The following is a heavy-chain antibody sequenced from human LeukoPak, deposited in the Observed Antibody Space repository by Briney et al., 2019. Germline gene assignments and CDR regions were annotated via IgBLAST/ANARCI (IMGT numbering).Heavy chain of an antibody. Sequence: SGGSLRLSCAASGFTFNHYAMSWVRQAPGKGLEWVSGINHHGHTFYADSVKGRFTISRDNSKNTLYLQMNSLRAEDTAVYYCARESYDSSGYYYGGGFDYWGQGTLVTVSS. J-gene: IGHJ4*02. CDR2: INHHGHT. D-gene: IGHD3-22*01. V-gene: IGHV3-23*01. CDR3: ARESYDSSGYYYGGGFDY. CDR1: GFTFNHYA.